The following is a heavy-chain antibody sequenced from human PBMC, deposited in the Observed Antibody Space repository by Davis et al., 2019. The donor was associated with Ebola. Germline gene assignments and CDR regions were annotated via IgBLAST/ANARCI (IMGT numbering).Heavy chain of an antibody. V-gene: IGHV3-21*05. J-gene: IGHJ4*02. CDR2: ITSGGDK. CDR3: ARAGWDIVVVPAAHHTFDY. CDR1: GFTFSSYA. Sequence: GESLKISCAASGFTFSSYAMSWVRQAPGKGLECISGITSGGDKKYADSVKGRFTISRDNAKNSLYLQMSSLRAEDTAVYYCARAGWDIVVVPAAHHTFDYWGQGTLVTVSS. D-gene: IGHD2-2*01.